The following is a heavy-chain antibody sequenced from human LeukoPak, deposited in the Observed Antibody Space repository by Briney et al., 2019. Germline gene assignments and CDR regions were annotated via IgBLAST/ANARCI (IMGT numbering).Heavy chain of an antibody. D-gene: IGHD3-22*01. CDR1: GGSMNNYY. J-gene: IGHJ4*02. V-gene: IGHV4-59*01. CDR2: IHYSGST. Sequence: SETLSLTCSVSGGSMNNYYWSWIRQPPGKGLEWIGDIHYSGSTNYNPSLKSRVTISVDTSKNQFSLKLSSVTAADTAVYYCARFYDRSGPHFDYWGQGTLVTVSS. CDR3: ARFYDRSGPHFDY.